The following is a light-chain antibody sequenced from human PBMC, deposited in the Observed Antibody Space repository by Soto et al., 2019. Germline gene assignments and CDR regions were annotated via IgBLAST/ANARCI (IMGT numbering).Light chain of an antibody. V-gene: IGKV3-11*01. CDR3: QQRSTWPRT. CDR2: DAS. Sequence: EIVLTQSPATLSLSPGERATLSCRASQSISSYLAWYQQKPGQAPRLLIYDASNRATGIPARFSGSGSGTDFTLPISSLEPEDLAVYYCQQRSTWPRTFGQGTKVEIK. J-gene: IGKJ1*01. CDR1: QSISSY.